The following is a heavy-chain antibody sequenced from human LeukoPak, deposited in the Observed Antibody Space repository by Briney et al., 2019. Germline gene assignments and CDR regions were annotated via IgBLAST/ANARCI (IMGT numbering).Heavy chain of an antibody. J-gene: IGHJ4*02. V-gene: IGHV4-59*01. Sequence: SETLSLTCTVSGGSISSYYWSWIRQPPGKGLEWIGYIYYSGSTNYNPSLKSRVTISVDTSKNQFSLKLSSVTAADTAVYYCAKDLYSNYGPADYWGQGNLVTVSS. D-gene: IGHD4-11*01. CDR1: GGSISSYY. CDR3: AKDLYSNYGPADY. CDR2: IYYSGST.